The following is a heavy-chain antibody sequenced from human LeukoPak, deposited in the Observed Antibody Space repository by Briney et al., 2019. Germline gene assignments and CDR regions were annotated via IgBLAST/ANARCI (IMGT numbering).Heavy chain of an antibody. CDR3: AREGRCSSTSCYATYYYMDV. CDR2: ITSRDTTV. J-gene: IGHJ6*03. V-gene: IGHV3-11*01. D-gene: IGHD2-2*01. CDR1: GFTFSDYY. Sequence: SGGSLRLSCAASGFTFSDYYMNWIRQAPGKGLEWVSYITSRDTTVYYADSVKGRFTISRDNAKNSMYLQMNSLRAEDTAVYYCAREGRCSSTSCYATYYYMDVWGKGTTVTVPS.